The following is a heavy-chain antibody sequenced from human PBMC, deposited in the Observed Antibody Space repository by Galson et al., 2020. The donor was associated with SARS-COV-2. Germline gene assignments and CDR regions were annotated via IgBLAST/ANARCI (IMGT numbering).Heavy chain of an antibody. V-gene: IGHV3-48*03. Sequence: GESLKISCAASEFTFSNYDMNWVRLAPGKGPKWLSYISSRGSTTFYADSVKGRFTVSRDNAKNSLFLQMNSLRAEDTAVYYCARSDYDGNGKAYFQHWGQGSLVTVSS. J-gene: IGHJ1*01. CDR3: ARSDYDGNGKAYFQH. D-gene: IGHD3-22*01. CDR1: EFTFSNYD. CDR2: ISSRGSTT.